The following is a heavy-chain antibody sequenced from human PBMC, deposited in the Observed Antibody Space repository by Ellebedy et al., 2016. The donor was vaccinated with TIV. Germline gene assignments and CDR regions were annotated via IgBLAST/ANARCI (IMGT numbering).Heavy chain of an antibody. J-gene: IGHJ4*02. CDR2: IQTADSRR. V-gene: IGHV3-48*03. CDR3: ATDEIGDRDFDY. CDR1: GFTFGGSE. D-gene: IGHD3-16*01. Sequence: GGSLRLSCVASGFTFGGSELTWVRQAPGPGLEWLAFIQTADSRRGYADSGKGRFIISRDNAKNSLYLQMNSLRAEDTAVYYCATDEIGDRDFDYWGQGTLVTVSS.